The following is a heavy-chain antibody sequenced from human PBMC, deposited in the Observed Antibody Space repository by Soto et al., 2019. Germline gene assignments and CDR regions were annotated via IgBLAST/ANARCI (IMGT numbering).Heavy chain of an antibody. CDR3: ARIDNYYGSGSYYNRPPTDYYGMDV. Sequence: GASVKVSCKASGYTFTSYYMHWVRQAPGQGLEWMGIINPSGGSTSHAQKFQGRVTMTRDTSTSTVYMELSSLRSEDTAVYYCARIDNYYGSGSYYNRPPTDYYGMDVWGQGTTVTVSS. CDR2: INPSGGST. D-gene: IGHD3-10*01. CDR1: GYTFTSYY. J-gene: IGHJ6*02. V-gene: IGHV1-46*01.